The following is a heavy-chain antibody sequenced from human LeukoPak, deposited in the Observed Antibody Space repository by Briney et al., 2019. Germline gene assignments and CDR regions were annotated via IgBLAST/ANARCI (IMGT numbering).Heavy chain of an antibody. CDR2: ISVYRGNT. D-gene: IGHD3-22*01. CDR3: ARSKSNYDNSGYIPLDY. Sequence: ASVKVSCKASGYTFSTYAITWVRQAPGQGLEWIGGISVYRGNTKFAQSFQGRVAMTTDTSTTTAYMELTSLRSDDTAVYFCARSKSNYDNSGYIPLDYWGQGTLVTVSS. J-gene: IGHJ4*02. V-gene: IGHV1-18*01. CDR1: GYTFSTYA.